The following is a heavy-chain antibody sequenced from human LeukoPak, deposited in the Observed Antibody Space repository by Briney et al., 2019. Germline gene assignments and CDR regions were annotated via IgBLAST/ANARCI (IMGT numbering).Heavy chain of an antibody. V-gene: IGHV3-30*02. Sequence: PGGSLRLSCAASGFTFSSYGMHWVRQAPGKGLEWVTFIRYDGSNKYYADSVKGRFTTSRDNSKNTLYLQMNSLRAEDTAVYYCARGEYGSGSYYNAASYYYYMDVWGKGTTVTVSS. J-gene: IGHJ6*03. CDR2: IRYDGSNK. CDR1: GFTFSSYG. D-gene: IGHD3-10*01. CDR3: ARGEYGSGSYYNAASYYYYMDV.